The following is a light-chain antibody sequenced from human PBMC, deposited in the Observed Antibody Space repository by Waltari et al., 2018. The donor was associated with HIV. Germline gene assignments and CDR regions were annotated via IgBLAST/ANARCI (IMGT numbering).Light chain of an antibody. CDR2: EVS. Sequence: QSALTQPASVSGSPGQSITISCTGTSSDLGSYDLVSGYQPHPGKAPKVMIYEVSKRPSGVSNRFSGSKSGNTASLIIAGLQAEDEADYYCCSYASGSTFVFGTGTKVTVL. V-gene: IGLV2-23*02. J-gene: IGLJ1*01. CDR1: SSDLGSYDL. CDR3: CSYASGSTFV.